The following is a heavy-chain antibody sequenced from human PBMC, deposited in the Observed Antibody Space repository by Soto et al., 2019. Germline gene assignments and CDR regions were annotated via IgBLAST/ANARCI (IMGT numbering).Heavy chain of an antibody. CDR1: GYSFTTFG. V-gene: IGHV5-51*01. Sequence: PVESLTISCETSGYSFTTFGLAWVLQRPGKGLELMGIIDPGIINPTDSDIRYSPSFQGRVTISADRSINTAYLQWSSLEASDTATYYCARHEQFYYRFYGMDVWGQGTTVTVSS. CDR2: IDPGIINPTDSDI. D-gene: IGHD3-22*01. J-gene: IGHJ6*01. CDR3: ARHEQFYYRFYGMDV.